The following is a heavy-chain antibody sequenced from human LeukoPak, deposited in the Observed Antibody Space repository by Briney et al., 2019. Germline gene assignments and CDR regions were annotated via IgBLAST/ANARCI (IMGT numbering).Heavy chain of an antibody. Sequence: PSETLSLTCAVYGGSFSGYYWSWIRQSPGRGLEWIGEINHSGITNYNPSLKSRVTISVDTSKNQFSLKLSSVTAADTAVYYCARRLLWSSGSNDAFDIWGQGTMVTVSS. CDR1: GGSFSGYY. D-gene: IGHD3-10*01. V-gene: IGHV4-34*01. CDR2: INHSGIT. J-gene: IGHJ3*02. CDR3: ARRLLWSSGSNDAFDI.